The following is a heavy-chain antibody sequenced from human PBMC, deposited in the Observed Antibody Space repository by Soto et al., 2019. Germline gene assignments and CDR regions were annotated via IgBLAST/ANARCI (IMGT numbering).Heavy chain of an antibody. CDR1: GFTFSSYA. CDR3: VKDYYDSSVPHYYFDY. D-gene: IGHD3-22*01. V-gene: IGHV3-64D*06. Sequence: EVQLVESGGGLVQPGGSLRLSCSASGFTFSSYAMHWVRQAPGKGLEYVSAISSNGGSTYYADSVKGRFTISRDNSKNTLYLQMSSLRAEDTAVYYCVKDYYDSSVPHYYFDYWGQGTLVTVSS. J-gene: IGHJ4*02. CDR2: ISSNGGST.